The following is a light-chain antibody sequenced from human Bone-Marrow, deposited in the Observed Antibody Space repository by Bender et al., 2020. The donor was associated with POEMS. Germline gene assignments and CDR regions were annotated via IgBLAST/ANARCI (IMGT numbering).Light chain of an antibody. CDR2: AVD. CDR3: STWDDRLNAWL. Sequence: QSVLTQPPSAAGTPGQRVTISCSGGIIGRNPLHWYQQLPGTAPRLVIYAVDRRPSGVPNRFSASKSGSSASLAISGLQSEDAADYYCSTWDDRLNAWLFGGGTKLTVL. J-gene: IGLJ3*02. CDR1: IIGRNP. V-gene: IGLV1-44*01.